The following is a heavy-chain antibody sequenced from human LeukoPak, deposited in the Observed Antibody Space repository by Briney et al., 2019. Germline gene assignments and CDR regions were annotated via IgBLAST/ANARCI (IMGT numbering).Heavy chain of an antibody. V-gene: IGHV4-59*08. CDR1: GGSISSYY. CDR2: IYYSGST. J-gene: IGHJ4*02. D-gene: IGHD3-22*01. CDR3: ARHKPYYDSSGYYSCYFDY. Sequence: SETLSLTCTVSGGSISSYYWSWIRQPPGKGLEWIGYIYYSGSTNYNPSLKSRVTISVDTSKNQFSLKLSSVTAADTAAYYCARHKPYYDSSGYYSCYFDYWGQGTLVTVSS.